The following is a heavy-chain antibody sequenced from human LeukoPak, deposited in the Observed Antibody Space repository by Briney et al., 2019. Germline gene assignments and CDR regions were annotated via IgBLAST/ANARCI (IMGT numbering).Heavy chain of an antibody. J-gene: IGHJ4*02. Sequence: GGSLRLSCAASGFTFSSYWMSWVRQAPGKGLEWVANIKQDGSEKYYVDSVKGRFTISRDNAKNSQYLQMNSLRAEDTAVYYCARDGPPRTALFDYWGQGTLVTVSS. CDR1: GFTFSSYW. CDR3: ARDGPPRTALFDY. V-gene: IGHV3-7*01. CDR2: IKQDGSEK. D-gene: IGHD2-21*02.